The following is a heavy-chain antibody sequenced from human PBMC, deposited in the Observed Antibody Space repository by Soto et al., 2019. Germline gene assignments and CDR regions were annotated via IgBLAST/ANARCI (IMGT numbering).Heavy chain of an antibody. CDR2: LNPDNGAT. CDR3: ANSPRYGSYGYDIGDY. D-gene: IGHD5-18*01. V-gene: IGHV1-2*04. J-gene: IGHJ4*02. CDR1: GYTFTGYY. Sequence: ASVKVSCKASGYTFTGYYLHWVRQAPGQGLEWMGWLNPDNGATNYARDFRDWVTMTRDSSISTAYMELSSLRAEDTAVYYCANSPRYGSYGYDIGDYWGQGTLVTVSS.